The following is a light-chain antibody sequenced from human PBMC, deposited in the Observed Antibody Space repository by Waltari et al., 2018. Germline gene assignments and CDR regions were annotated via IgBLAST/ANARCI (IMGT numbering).Light chain of an antibody. CDR3: QAWDRTTVV. Sequence: YVLTQPPSVSVAPGKTAIFTCGGNDIGSKSGHWLQQKPGQAPVLVGYDDSGRPSGIPERFSGSNSGSRATLIIVGTQPMDEADYYCQAWDRTTVVFGGGTKLTVL. CDR2: DDS. CDR1: DIGSKS. J-gene: IGLJ2*01. V-gene: IGLV3-21*03.